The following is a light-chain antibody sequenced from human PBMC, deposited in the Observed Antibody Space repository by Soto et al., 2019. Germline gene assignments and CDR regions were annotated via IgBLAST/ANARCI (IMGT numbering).Light chain of an antibody. CDR1: QSVSTY. CDR2: DAS. V-gene: IGKV3-11*01. J-gene: IGKJ4*01. Sequence: EIVLTQSPATLSLSPGERATLSCRASQSVSTYVAWYQQKPGQAPRLLIYDASNRATGIPARFSGSGSGTDFTLTISSPEPEDFALYFCVQRSIWLTFGGGTKVEIK. CDR3: VQRSIWLT.